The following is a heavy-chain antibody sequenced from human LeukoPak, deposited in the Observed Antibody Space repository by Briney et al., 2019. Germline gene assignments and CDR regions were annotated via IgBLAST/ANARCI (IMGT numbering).Heavy chain of an antibody. Sequence: GGSLRLSCAASGFTFRSYWMHWVRQAPGKGLVGVSRINIDGSSGSYADSVEGRFTISRDNAKNTVYLQMNSLRAEDTAVYYCTREVSGSLYFDYWGQGTLVTVSS. CDR3: TREVSGSLYFDY. V-gene: IGHV3-74*01. J-gene: IGHJ4*02. CDR1: GFTFRSYW. D-gene: IGHD1-26*01. CDR2: INIDGSSG.